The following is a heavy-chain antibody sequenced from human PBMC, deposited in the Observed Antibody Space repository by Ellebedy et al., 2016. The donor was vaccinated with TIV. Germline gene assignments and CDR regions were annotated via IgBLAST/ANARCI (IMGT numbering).Heavy chain of an antibody. Sequence: GESLKISCAASGFTFSSYAMSWVRQAPGKGLEWVSTISHTGSRTYYADPVEGRVTISRDNSKKTLYLQMNSLRAEDTAIYYCAKGRGGGSDSSAPRYYFDYWGLGTLVTVSS. D-gene: IGHD3-22*01. J-gene: IGHJ4*02. V-gene: IGHV3-23*01. CDR1: GFTFSSYA. CDR3: AKGRGGGSDSSAPRYYFDY. CDR2: ISHTGSRT.